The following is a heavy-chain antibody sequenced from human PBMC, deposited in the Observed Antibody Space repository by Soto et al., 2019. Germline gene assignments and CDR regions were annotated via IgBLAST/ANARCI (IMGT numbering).Heavy chain of an antibody. V-gene: IGHV3-48*01. Sequence: GGSLRLSCAASGFTFSTYDMNWVRQAPGKGLEWVSYISSSSSTIYYADSVKGRFTISRDNAKNSLFLQMNSLRPEDTAVYYCASEKSRLNAFDIWGQGTMVTVSS. J-gene: IGHJ3*02. CDR3: ASEKSRLNAFDI. CDR1: GFTFSTYD. CDR2: ISSSSSTI. D-gene: IGHD3-16*01.